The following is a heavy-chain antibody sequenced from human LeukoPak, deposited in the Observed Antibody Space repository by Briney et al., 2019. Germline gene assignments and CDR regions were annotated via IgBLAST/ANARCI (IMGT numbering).Heavy chain of an antibody. CDR1: GGSFSGYY. J-gene: IGHJ6*02. Sequence: PSETLSLTCAVSGGSFSGYYWRWIRQPPGKGLEWIGEINHSGSTNYNPSLKSRVTISVDTSKNQFSLKLSSVTAADTAVYYCARGPRAGDWDSGMDVWGQGTTVTVSS. CDR3: ARGPRAGDWDSGMDV. D-gene: IGHD2-21*02. V-gene: IGHV4-34*01. CDR2: INHSGST.